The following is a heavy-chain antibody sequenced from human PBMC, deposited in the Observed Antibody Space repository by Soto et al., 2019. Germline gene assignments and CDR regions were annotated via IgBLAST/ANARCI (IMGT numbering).Heavy chain of an antibody. V-gene: IGHV4-39*01. CDR2: IYYSGST. D-gene: IGHD2-15*01. J-gene: IGHJ4*02. Sequence: PSETLSLTCTVSGGSISSSSYYWGWIRQPPGKGLEWIGSIYYSGSTYYNPSLKSRVTISVDTSKNQFSLKLSSVTAADTAVYYCARHTPAISISEQWGQGTLVTVSS. CDR1: GGSISSSSYY. CDR3: ARHTPAISISEQ.